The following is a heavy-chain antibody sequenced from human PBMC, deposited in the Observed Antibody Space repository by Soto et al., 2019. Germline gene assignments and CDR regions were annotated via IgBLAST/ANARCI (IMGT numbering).Heavy chain of an antibody. V-gene: IGHV1-69*01. D-gene: IGHD2-2*02. CDR1: GGTFSSYA. CDR2: IIPLFGTA. Sequence: QVQLVQSGAEVKKPGSSVKVSCKASGGTFSSYAMSWVRQAHGQGLEWMGGIIPLFGTANYAQKFQGRVTITADESTSTAYMELSSLRSEDTAVYYCALSGYCSSTSCYTGGFAYWGQGTLDTVSS. J-gene: IGHJ4*02. CDR3: ALSGYCSSTSCYTGGFAY.